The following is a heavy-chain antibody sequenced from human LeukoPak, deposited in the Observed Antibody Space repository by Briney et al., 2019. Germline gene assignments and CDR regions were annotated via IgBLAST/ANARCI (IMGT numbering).Heavy chain of an antibody. CDR1: GGSISSYY. J-gene: IGHJ4*02. Sequence: SETLSLTRTVSGGSISSYYWSWIRQPPGKGLEWIGYIYTSGSTNYNPSLKSRVTISVDTSKNQFSLKLSSVTAADTAVYYCARHYDYVWGSYPTNYFDYWGQGTLVTVSS. CDR3: ARHYDYVWGSYPTNYFDY. CDR2: IYTSGST. D-gene: IGHD3-16*01. V-gene: IGHV4-4*09.